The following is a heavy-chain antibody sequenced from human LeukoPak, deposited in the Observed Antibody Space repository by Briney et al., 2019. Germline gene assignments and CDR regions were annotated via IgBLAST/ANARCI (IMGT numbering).Heavy chain of an antibody. V-gene: IGHV4-4*07. D-gene: IGHD3-22*01. CDR1: GGSISSYY. J-gene: IGHJ4*02. CDR3: ARETRTYYYDSSGSPLLLLDY. CDR2: IYTSGST. Sequence: SETLSLTCAVSGGSISSYYWSWIRQPAGKGLEWIGRIYTSGSTNYNPSLKSRVTMSVDTSKNQFSLKPSSMTAADTAVYYCARETRTYYYDSSGSPLLLLDYWGQGTLVTVSS.